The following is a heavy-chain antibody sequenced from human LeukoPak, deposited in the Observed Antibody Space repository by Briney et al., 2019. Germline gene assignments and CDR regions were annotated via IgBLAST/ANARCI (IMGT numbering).Heavy chain of an antibody. V-gene: IGHV3-7*01. CDR1: GFSFSSYW. CDR3: ARDPGSSAFDL. CDR2: IDRDGGVR. D-gene: IGHD5/OR15-5a*01. Sequence: GGSLRLSCAASGFSFSSYWMSWVRQTPENGLELVGNIDRDGGVRNYMDSLKGRCAISRDNGKKSLYLEINSLRADDTAVYYCARDPGSSAFDLWGRGALVTVSS. J-gene: IGHJ4*02.